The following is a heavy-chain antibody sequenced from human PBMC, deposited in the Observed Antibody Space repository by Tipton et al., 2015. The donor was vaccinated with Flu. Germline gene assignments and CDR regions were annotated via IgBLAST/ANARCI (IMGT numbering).Heavy chain of an antibody. CDR2: IYSSGTT. CDR1: GDSISSGGHY. V-gene: IGHV4-31*03. J-gene: IGHJ4*02. Sequence: TLSLTCTVSGDSISSGGHYWSWIRQHPGKGLEWIGYIYSSGTTHYNPSLKSRVTISLDTPKSHFSLKLSSVTAADTAVYYCARKYCSGGSCYHFDYWGQGTLVTVSS. CDR3: ARKYCSGGSCYHFDY. D-gene: IGHD2-15*01.